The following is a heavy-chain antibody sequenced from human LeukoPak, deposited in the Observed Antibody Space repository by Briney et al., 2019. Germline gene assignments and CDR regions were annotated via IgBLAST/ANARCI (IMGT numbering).Heavy chain of an antibody. CDR3: ARDYPLLFDY. V-gene: IGHV1-2*02. CDR1: GYTLTELS. Sequence: ASVKVSCKVSGYTLTELSMHWVRQAPGQGLEWMGWINPNSGGTNYAQKFQGRVTMTRDTSISTAYMELSRLRSDDTAVYYCARDYPLLFDYWGQGTPVTVSS. J-gene: IGHJ4*02. D-gene: IGHD2-15*01. CDR2: INPNSGGT.